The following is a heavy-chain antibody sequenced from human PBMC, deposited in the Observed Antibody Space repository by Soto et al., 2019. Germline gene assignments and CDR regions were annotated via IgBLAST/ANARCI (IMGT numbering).Heavy chain of an antibody. CDR3: ARVERGTAANGVDAFDI. J-gene: IGHJ3*02. D-gene: IGHD2-21*02. Sequence: QVQLQQWGAGLLKPSETLSLTCAVYGGFVSSGSYYWSWIRQPPGKALEWIGEMSHSGGTHFNPSLKSRVTISVDTSNNQFSLMMSSVTAADTALYYCARVERGTAANGVDAFDIWGPGTMVTVSS. V-gene: IGHV4-34*01. CDR1: GGFVSSGSYY. CDR2: MSHSGGT.